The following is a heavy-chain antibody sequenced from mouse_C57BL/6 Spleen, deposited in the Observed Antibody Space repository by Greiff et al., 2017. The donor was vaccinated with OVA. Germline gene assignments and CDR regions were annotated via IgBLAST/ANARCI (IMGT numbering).Heavy chain of an antibody. CDR2: IYPGSGST. V-gene: IGHV1-55*01. CDR1: GYTFTSYW. CDR3: ARWGGNYGGYAMDY. J-gene: IGHJ4*01. Sequence: QVQLQQSGAELVKPGASVKMSCKASGYTFTSYWITWVKQRPGQGLEWIGDIYPGSGSTNYNEKFKSKATLTVDTSSSTAYMQLSSLTSEDSAVYYCARWGGNYGGYAMDYWGQGTSVTVSS. D-gene: IGHD2-1*01.